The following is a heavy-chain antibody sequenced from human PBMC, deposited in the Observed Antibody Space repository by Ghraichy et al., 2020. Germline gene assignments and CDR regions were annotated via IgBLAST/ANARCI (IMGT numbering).Heavy chain of an antibody. CDR2: IIPIFGTA. V-gene: IGHV1-69*06. Sequence: SVKVSCKASGGTFSSYAISWVRQAPGQGLEWMGGIIPIFGTANYAQKFQGRVTITADKSTSTAYMELSSLRSEDTAVYYCARRGHSSSSRTDAFDIWGQGTMVTVSS. J-gene: IGHJ3*02. CDR1: GGTFSSYA. D-gene: IGHD6-6*01. CDR3: ARRGHSSSSRTDAFDI.